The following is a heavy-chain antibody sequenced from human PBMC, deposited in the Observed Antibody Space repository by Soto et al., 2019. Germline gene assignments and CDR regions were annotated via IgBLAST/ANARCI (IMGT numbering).Heavy chain of an antibody. CDR3: ASLTRYWSGGSCYGSSWFDP. Sequence: SVKVSCKASGGTFSSYAISWVRQAPGQGLEWMGGIIPIFGTANYAQKFQGRVTITADESTSTAYMELSSLRSEDTAVYYCASLTRYWSGGSCYGSSWFDPWGQGTRVTVSS. V-gene: IGHV1-69*13. J-gene: IGHJ5*02. CDR2: IIPIFGTA. D-gene: IGHD2-15*01. CDR1: GGTFSSYA.